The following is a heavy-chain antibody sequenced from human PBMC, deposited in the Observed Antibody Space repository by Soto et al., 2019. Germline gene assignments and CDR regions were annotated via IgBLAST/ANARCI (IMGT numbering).Heavy chain of an antibody. D-gene: IGHD6-19*01. V-gene: IGHV3-33*01. CDR2: IWYDGSNK. Sequence: QVQLVESGGGVVQPGRSLRLSCAASGFTFSSYGMHWVRQAPGKGLEWVAVIWYDGSNKYYADSVKGRFTISRDNSKNTLYLQMNSLRAEDTAVYYCARDGYQAQWLVPYYYYYYGMDVWGQGTTVTVSS. CDR3: ARDGYQAQWLVPYYYYYYGMDV. CDR1: GFTFSSYG. J-gene: IGHJ6*02.